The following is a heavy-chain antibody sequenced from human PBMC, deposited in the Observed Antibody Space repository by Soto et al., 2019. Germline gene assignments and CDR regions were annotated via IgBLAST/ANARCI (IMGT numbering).Heavy chain of an antibody. J-gene: IGHJ4*02. Sequence: SETLSLTCAVYGESFSGYNWTWIRQPPGRGLEWIGEINHIGITNCNPSLKSRVTISVDTSKNQFSLKLISVTAADSAVYFCARDSGGAYSIDDWGPGNLVTVSS. D-gene: IGHD2-15*01. CDR1: GESFSGYN. CDR3: ARDSGGAYSIDD. V-gene: IGHV4-34*01. CDR2: INHIGIT.